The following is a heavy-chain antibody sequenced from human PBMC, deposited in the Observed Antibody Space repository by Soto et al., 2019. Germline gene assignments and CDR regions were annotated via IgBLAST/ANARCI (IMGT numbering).Heavy chain of an antibody. CDR3: ARERRITMVRGVNNWFDP. CDR2: ISAYNGNT. J-gene: IGHJ5*02. Sequence: ASVKVSCKASDYTFTSYGISWVRQAPGQGLEWMGWISAYNGNTNYAQKLQGRVTMTTDTSTSTAYMELRSLRSDDTAVYYCARERRITMVRGVNNWFDPWAQGTLATVSA. CDR1: DYTFTSYG. V-gene: IGHV1-18*04. D-gene: IGHD3-10*01.